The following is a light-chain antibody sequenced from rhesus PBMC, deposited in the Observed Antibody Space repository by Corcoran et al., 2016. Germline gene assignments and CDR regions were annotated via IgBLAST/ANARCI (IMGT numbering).Light chain of an antibody. J-gene: IGKJ4*01. V-gene: IGKV3-42*01. Sequence: EIVMTQSPATLSLSPGERATLSCRASQSVSFSLAWYQQKPGQAPKLLIYGTSTRATGIPERFSGSGSGTEFTLTISSLEPEDVGVYYCQQDYRWPLTFGGGTKVELK. CDR1: QSVSFS. CDR3: QQDYRWPLT. CDR2: GTS.